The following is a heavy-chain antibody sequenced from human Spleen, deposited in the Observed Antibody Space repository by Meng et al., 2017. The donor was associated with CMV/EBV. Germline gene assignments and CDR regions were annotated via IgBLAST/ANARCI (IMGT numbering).Heavy chain of an antibody. CDR1: GYTFNDYF. D-gene: IGHD6-13*01. CDR2: INPNSGGP. V-gene: IGHV1-2*02. J-gene: IGHJ5*02. CDR3: ARSRQQLDNWFDP. Sequence: ASVKVSCKASGYTFNDYFMHWVRQAPGQGLEWIGRINPNSGGPKYAQKFQGRVTMTRDTSISTAYMELSRLRSDDTAVYYCARSRQQLDNWFDPWGQGTLVTVSS.